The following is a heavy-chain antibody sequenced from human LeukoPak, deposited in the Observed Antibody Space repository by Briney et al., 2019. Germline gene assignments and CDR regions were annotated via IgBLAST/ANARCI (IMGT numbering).Heavy chain of an antibody. Sequence: GGSLRLSCAASGFTFSSYGMHWVRQAPGKGLEWVAFIRYDGSNKYYADSVKGRFTISRDNSKNTLYLQMNSLRAEDTAVYYCAIQAFGGVKSLDYWGQGTLVTVSS. V-gene: IGHV3-30*02. CDR2: IRYDGSNK. CDR1: GFTFSSYG. CDR3: AIQAFGGVKSLDY. D-gene: IGHD3-16*01. J-gene: IGHJ4*02.